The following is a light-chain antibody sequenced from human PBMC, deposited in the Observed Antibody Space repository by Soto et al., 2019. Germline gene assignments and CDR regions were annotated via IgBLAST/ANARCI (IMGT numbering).Light chain of an antibody. J-gene: IGKJ4*01. CDR3: QQYENLPFS. V-gene: IGKV1-33*01. CDR2: DAS. Sequence: DIQMTQSPSSLSASVGDRVTITCQASQDISNYLNWYQQKPGKAPKLLIYDASNLERGVPSRFSGSGSGTDFTFTISSLQPEDIATYFCQQYENLPFSFGGGTKVEIK. CDR1: QDISNY.